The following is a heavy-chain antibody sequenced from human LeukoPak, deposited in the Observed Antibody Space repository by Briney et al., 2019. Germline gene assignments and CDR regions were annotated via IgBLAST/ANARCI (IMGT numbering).Heavy chain of an antibody. V-gene: IGHV3-66*01. J-gene: IGHJ4*02. CDR2: IYSGGST. CDR1: EFSVGSNY. D-gene: IGHD5-12*01. Sequence: GGSLRLACAASEFSVGSNYMTWVRQAPGKGLEWVSLIYSGGSTYYADSVKGRFTISRDNSKNTLYLQMNSLRAEDTAVYYCARGSSGYHNTGGQGTLVTVSS. CDR3: ARGSSGYHNT.